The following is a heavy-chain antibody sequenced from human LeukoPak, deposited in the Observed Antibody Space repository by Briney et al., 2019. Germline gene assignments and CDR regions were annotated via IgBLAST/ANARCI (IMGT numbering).Heavy chain of an antibody. CDR1: GGSFSGYY. J-gene: IGHJ4*02. V-gene: IGHV4-34*01. CDR3: ARDRARRGYYYDSSGYYYFDY. Sequence: PSETLSLTCAVYGGSFSGYYWSWIRQPPGKGLEWIGEINHSGSTNHNPSLKSRVTTSVDTSKNQFSLKLSSVTAADTAVYYCARDRARRGYYYDSSGYYYFDYWGQGTLVTVSS. CDR2: INHSGST. D-gene: IGHD3-22*01.